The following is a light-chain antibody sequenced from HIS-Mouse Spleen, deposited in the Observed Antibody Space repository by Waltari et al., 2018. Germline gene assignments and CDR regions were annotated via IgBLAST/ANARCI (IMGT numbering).Light chain of an antibody. CDR3: MQGTHWPPT. Sequence: DVVMTQSPLSLPVTLGQPASISCRSSQSLVYSDGNTYLNWFQQRPGQSPRRLIDKVSTRDSGVPDRFSGRGSGTDFTLKISRVEAEDVGVYYCMQGTHWPPTFGQGTKVEIK. V-gene: IGKV2-30*01. CDR2: KVS. CDR1: QSLVYSDGNTY. J-gene: IGKJ1*01.